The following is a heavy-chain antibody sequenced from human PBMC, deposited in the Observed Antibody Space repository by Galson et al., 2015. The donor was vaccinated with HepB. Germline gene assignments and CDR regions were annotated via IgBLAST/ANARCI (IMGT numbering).Heavy chain of an antibody. D-gene: IGHD6-13*01. CDR2: ISGSGGST. V-gene: IGHV3-23*01. CDR3: AKSLGGSSWPGPPYGMDV. Sequence: SLRLSCAASGFTFSSYAMSWVRQAPGKGLEWVSAISGSGGSTYYADSVKGRFTISRDNSKNTLYLQMKSLRAEDTAVYYCAKSLGGSSWPGPPYGMDVWGQGTTVTVSS. J-gene: IGHJ6*02. CDR1: GFTFSSYA.